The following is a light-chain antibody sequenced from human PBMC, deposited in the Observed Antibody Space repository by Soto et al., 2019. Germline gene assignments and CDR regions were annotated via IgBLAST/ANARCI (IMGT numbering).Light chain of an antibody. CDR2: GAS. V-gene: IGKV3-20*01. CDR3: QQYTGPPTP. CDR1: QTVSSNY. Sequence: EIVMTQSPATLSVSPGERATLSCRASQTVSSNYLAWCQQRPGQAPRLLIYGASTRAAGIPERFSGSGSGTDFTLTITRLEPEDSAVYFCQQYTGPPTPFGQGTRWRL. J-gene: IGKJ5*01.